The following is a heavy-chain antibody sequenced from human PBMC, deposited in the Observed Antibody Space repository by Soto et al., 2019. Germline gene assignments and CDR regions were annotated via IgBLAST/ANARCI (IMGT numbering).Heavy chain of an antibody. Sequence: QVQLQESGPGLVKPSQTLSLTCTVSGGSISSGGYYWSWIRQHPGKGLEWIGYIYYSGSTYYNPYLKSRGTISVDTSKNQFSLKLSSVTAADTAVYYCARAPLHYYDSSGYYYVPSFDYWGQGTLVTVSS. D-gene: IGHD3-22*01. J-gene: IGHJ4*02. CDR1: GGSISSGGYY. CDR3: ARAPLHYYDSSGYYYVPSFDY. CDR2: IYYSGST. V-gene: IGHV4-31*03.